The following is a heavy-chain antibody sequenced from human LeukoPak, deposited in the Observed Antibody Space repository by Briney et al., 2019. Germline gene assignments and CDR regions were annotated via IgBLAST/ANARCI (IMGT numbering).Heavy chain of an antibody. J-gene: IGHJ4*02. Sequence: PGGSLRLSCAASGFTFSRSWMHWVRQAPGKGLEWVAFIRYEGSNKYYADSVKGRFTISRDNSKNTLYLLMNSLRADDTAVYYCAKEGTAMGVDYWGQGTLVTVAS. D-gene: IGHD5-18*01. CDR3: AKEGTAMGVDY. CDR1: GFTFSRSW. V-gene: IGHV3-30*02. CDR2: IRYEGSNK.